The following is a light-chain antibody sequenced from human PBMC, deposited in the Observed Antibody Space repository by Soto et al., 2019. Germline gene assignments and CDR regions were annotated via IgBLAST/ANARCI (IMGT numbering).Light chain of an antibody. CDR3: SSYTASSTLWVV. V-gene: IGLV2-14*01. J-gene: IGLJ2*01. CDR2: EVT. CDR1: SSDVGGYNY. Sequence: QSALTQPASVSGSPGQSITISCTGTSSDVGGYNYVSWYQQHPGKAPQLIIYEVTNRPSGVSNRFSGFKSGNTASLTISGLQAEDDADYYCSSYTASSTLWVVFGGGTKLTVL.